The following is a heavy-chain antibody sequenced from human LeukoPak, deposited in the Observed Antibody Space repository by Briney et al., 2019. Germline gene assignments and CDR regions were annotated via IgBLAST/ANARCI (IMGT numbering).Heavy chain of an antibody. V-gene: IGHV3-23*01. J-gene: IGHJ4*02. CDR3: AKDLDSSGWYEGPEDY. CDR2: ISTGGVT. CDR1: GFTFSSYW. Sequence: GGSLRLSCAASGFTFSSYWMHWVRQAPGKGLEWVSLISTGGVTHYADSVKGRFTISRDNSKNTLDLHMNTLRAEDTALYYCAKDLDSSGWYEGPEDYWGQGTLVTVSS. D-gene: IGHD6-19*01.